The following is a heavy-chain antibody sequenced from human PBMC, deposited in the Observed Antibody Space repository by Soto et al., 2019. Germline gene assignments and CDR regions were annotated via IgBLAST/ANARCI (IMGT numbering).Heavy chain of an antibody. Sequence: QVQLQESGPGLVKPSQTLSLTCTVSGDSISSGDYYWSWIRQPPGKGLEWIGYIYYSGSTYYNPSLKSLVTISVDTSKNHSSLKPSSVTGADTAVYYCARPVVRIAVAGDFDYWGQGTLVTVAS. J-gene: IGHJ4*02. CDR1: GDSISSGDYY. CDR2: IYYSGST. V-gene: IGHV4-30-4*01. D-gene: IGHD6-19*01. CDR3: ARPVVRIAVAGDFDY.